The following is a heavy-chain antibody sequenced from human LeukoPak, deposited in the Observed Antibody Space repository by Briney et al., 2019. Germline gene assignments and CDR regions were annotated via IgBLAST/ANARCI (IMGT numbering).Heavy chain of an antibody. V-gene: IGHV4-59*01. D-gene: IGHD4-17*01. CDR3: ARVGDYGDYSFDY. CDR1: GGSISSYY. CDR2: IYYSGST. J-gene: IGHJ4*02. Sequence: PSETLSLTCTVSGGSISSYYWSRIRQPPGKGLEWIGYIYYSGSTNYNPSLKSRVTISVDTSKNQFSLKLSSVTAADTAVYYCARVGDYGDYSFDYWGQGTLVTVSS.